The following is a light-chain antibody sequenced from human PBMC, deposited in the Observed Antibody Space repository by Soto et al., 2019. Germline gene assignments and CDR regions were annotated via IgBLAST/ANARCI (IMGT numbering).Light chain of an antibody. CDR1: QSVSRN. V-gene: IGKV3-15*01. CDR2: GAS. CDR3: QQYVDWPWT. J-gene: IGKJ1*01. Sequence: EVVMTQSAATLSVSPGDGVTLSCRASQSVSRNLAWYQQKPGQAPRLLISGASTRATGIPARFSGSGSGTEFTLSISSLQSEDFAVYYCQQYVDWPWTFGQGTKVEVK.